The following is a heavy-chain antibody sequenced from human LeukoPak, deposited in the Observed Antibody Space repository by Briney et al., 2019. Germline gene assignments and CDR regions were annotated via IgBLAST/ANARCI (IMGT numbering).Heavy chain of an antibody. CDR3: ARSTFREVIQSALD. J-gene: IGHJ4*02. CDR1: GFTFSQYG. D-gene: IGHD3-16*02. Sequence: PGGSLRLSCAASGFTFSQYGIHWVRQAPVRGLEWVAVISYDGSNIYYADSVKGRFTISRDNSKNTVYLQMNSLRVEDTAVYYCARSTFREVIQSALDWGQGDLVTVSS. CDR2: ISYDGSNI. V-gene: IGHV3-30*03.